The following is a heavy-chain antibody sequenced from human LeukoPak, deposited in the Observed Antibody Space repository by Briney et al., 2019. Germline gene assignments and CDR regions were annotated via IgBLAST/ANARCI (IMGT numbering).Heavy chain of an antibody. CDR3: AEGEATYS. CDR2: ISYDGSNR. CDR1: GFTFSSYA. Sequence: GGSLRLSCAVSGFTFSSYAMHWVRQAPGKGLEWVAVISYDGSNRYYADSVKGRFTISRDNSKNTLYLQMNSLRAEDTAVYYCAEGEATYSWGQGTLVTVSS. J-gene: IGHJ4*02. D-gene: IGHD1-26*01. V-gene: IGHV3-30*01.